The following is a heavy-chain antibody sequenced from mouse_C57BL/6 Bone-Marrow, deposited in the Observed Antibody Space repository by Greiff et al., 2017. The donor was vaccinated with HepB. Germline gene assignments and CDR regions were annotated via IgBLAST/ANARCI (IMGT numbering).Heavy chain of an antibody. CDR3: ARRRRYYAMDY. V-gene: IGHV1-72*01. CDR1: GYTFTSYW. J-gene: IGHJ4*01. CDR2: IDPNSGGT. Sequence: QVQLKQPGAELVKPGASVKLSCKASGYTFTSYWMHWVKQRPGRGLEWIGRIDPNSGGTKYNEQFKSKATLTVDKPSSTAYMQLSSLTSEDSAVYYFARRRRYYAMDYWGQGTSVTVSS.